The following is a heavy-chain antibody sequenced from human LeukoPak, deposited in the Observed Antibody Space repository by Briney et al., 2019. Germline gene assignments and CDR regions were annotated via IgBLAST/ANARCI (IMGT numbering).Heavy chain of an antibody. V-gene: IGHV3-21*01. CDR2: ISSSSSYI. Sequence: GGSLRLSCAASGFTSSSYSMNWVRQAPGKGLEWVSSISSSSSYIYYADSVKGRFTTSRDNAKNSLYLQMNSLRAEDTAVYYCARVGLGYSYFDYWGQGTLVTVSS. D-gene: IGHD5-18*01. CDR1: GFTSSSYS. CDR3: ARVGLGYSYFDY. J-gene: IGHJ4*02.